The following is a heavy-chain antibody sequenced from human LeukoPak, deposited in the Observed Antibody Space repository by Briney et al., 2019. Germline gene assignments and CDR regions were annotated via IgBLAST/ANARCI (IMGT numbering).Heavy chain of an antibody. J-gene: IGHJ3*02. CDR3: ARDPVYDAFDI. CDR1: GGSVRSGSYY. V-gene: IGHV4-61*01. CDR2: IYYSGST. D-gene: IGHD2-8*01. Sequence: SETLSLTCTVSGGSVRSGSYYWSWIRQPPGKGLEWIGYIYYSGSTNYNPSLKSRVTISVDTSKNQFSLKLSSVTAADTAVYYCARDPVYDAFDIWGQGTMVTVSS.